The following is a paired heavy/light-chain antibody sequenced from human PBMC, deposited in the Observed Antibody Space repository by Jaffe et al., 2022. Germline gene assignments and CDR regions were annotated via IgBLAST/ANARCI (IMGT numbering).Light chain of an antibody. V-gene: IGKV3-20*01. CDR3: QQYGSSPQVT. CDR1: QNVDSSF. CDR2: GAS. Sequence: EIVLTQSPGTLSLSPGERATLSCRASQNVDSSFVAWYQQKPGQAPRLLLYGASSRATGIPDRFSGSGSGTDFTLTINRLEPEDFAVYYCQQYGSSPQVTFGQGTRLETK. J-gene: IGKJ5*01.
Heavy chain of an antibody. Sequence: QVQLVQSGSELKKPGASVKVSCKASGYTFRSYTMNWVRQAPGQGLEWMGWINTNTGNPTYAQGFTGRFVFSLDTSVSTAYLQISGLETEDTAVYYCVREGNLGGDYWGQGTLVTVSS. CDR2: INTNTGNP. V-gene: IGHV7-4-1*02. J-gene: IGHJ4*02. CDR1: GYTFRSYT. CDR3: VREGNLGGDY. D-gene: IGHD3-16*01.